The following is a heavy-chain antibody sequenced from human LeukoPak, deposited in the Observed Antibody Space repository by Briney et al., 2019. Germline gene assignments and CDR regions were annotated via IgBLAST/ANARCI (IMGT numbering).Heavy chain of an antibody. J-gene: IGHJ4*02. CDR3: ARGWKQWVY. D-gene: IGHD1-1*01. Sequence: PSEALSLTSSDSGDSISRYYWNWIRHPARKGREWIGRVFASETTKYNPSLTSRVSISADKSKNQVSRRLGSVAYAYTAIHSCARGWKQWVYWGQGALITVSS. V-gene: IGHV4-4*07. CDR2: VFASETT. CDR1: GDSISRYY.